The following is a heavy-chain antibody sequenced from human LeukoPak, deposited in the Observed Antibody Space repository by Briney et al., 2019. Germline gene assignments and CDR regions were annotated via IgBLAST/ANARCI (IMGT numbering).Heavy chain of an antibody. CDR3: ASRYGSGANWFDP. J-gene: IGHJ5*02. CDR1: GGTFSSYA. V-gene: IGHV1-69*05. D-gene: IGHD3-10*01. CDR2: IIPIFGTA. Sequence: GASVKVSCKASGGTFSSYAISWVRQAPGQGLEWMGGIIPIFGTANYAQKFQGRVTITTDESTSTAYMELSSLRSEDTAVYYCASRYGSGANWFDPWGQGTLVTVSS.